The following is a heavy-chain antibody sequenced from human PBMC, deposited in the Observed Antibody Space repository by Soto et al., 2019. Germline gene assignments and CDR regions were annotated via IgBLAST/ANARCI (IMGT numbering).Heavy chain of an antibody. J-gene: IGHJ4*02. CDR1: GFTFSIYG. CDR3: ARDLIEALDY. D-gene: IGHD6-13*01. CDR2: IWYDGSNK. V-gene: IGHV3-33*01. Sequence: GGSVRLSCAASGFTFSIYGMHWVRQAPGKGLEWVAVIWYDGSNKYYADSVKGGFTISRDNSKNTLYLQMNSLRAEDTAVYYCARDLIEALDYWGQGTPVTVSS.